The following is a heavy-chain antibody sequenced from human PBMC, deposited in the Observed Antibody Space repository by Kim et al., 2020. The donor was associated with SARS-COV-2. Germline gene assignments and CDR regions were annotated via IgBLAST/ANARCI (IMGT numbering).Heavy chain of an antibody. Sequence: SETLSLTCTVSGDSINSGLYYWAWIRQPPGKGLDWIGFVYHRGTTYYNPSLKSRVTISIDTSKNQFSLNLSSVTAADTAVYYCARVIAVAGIPYYWGQGT. J-gene: IGHJ4*02. V-gene: IGHV4-39*01. CDR3: ARVIAVAGIPYY. CDR1: GDSINSGLYY. CDR2: VYHRGTT. D-gene: IGHD6-19*01.